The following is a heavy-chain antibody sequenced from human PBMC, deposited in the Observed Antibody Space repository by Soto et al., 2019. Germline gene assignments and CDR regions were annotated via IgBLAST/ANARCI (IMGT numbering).Heavy chain of an antibody. CDR1: GYTVTGYD. D-gene: IGHD3-22*01. V-gene: IGHV1-18*01. CDR2: MNAYNGNT. Sequence: ASVKVSCKASGYTVTGYDIHWVRQATGQGLEWMGWMNAYNGNTNNAQKLQGRVTMTTDTSTSTAYMELRSLRSDDTAVYYCARVGTMIVVVNDAFDIWGQGTMVTVSS. CDR3: ARVGTMIVVVNDAFDI. J-gene: IGHJ3*02.